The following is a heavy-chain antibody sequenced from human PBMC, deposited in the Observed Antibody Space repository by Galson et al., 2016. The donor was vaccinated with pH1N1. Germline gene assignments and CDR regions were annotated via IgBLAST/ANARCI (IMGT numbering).Heavy chain of an antibody. CDR1: RFSFSDYW. V-gene: IGHV3-7*01. CDR2: INQDGSEK. CDR3: ARARFDP. J-gene: IGHJ5*02. Sequence: SLRLSCAGSRFSFSDYWMHWVRQAPGKGLEWVADINQDGSEKYYVDSVKGRFTISRDNAKNSLYLQMNSLTAEDTAVYYCARARFDPWGQGTLVTVSS.